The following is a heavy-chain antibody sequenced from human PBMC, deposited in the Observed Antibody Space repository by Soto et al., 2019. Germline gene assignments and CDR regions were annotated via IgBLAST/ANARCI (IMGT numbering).Heavy chain of an antibody. D-gene: IGHD3-3*01. V-gene: IGHV3-74*01. CDR3: ARGSYDFWSGYECDY. Sequence: GGSLRLSCAASGFTFSSYWMHWVRQAPGKGLVWVSRINSDGSSTSYADSGKGRFTISRDNAKNTLYLQMNSLRAEDTAVYYCARGSYDFWSGYECDYWGQGTLVTVSS. CDR2: INSDGSST. CDR1: GFTFSSYW. J-gene: IGHJ4*02.